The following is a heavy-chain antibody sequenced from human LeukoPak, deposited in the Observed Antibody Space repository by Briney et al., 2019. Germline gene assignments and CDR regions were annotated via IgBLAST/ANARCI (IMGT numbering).Heavy chain of an antibody. CDR1: GYTFTGYY. CDR2: INPNSGGT. J-gene: IGHJ3*02. V-gene: IGHV1-2*02. Sequence: ASVKVSCKASGYTFTGYYTHWVRQAPGQGLEWMGWINPNSGGTNYAQKFQGRVTMTRDTSISTAYMELSRLRSDDTAVYYCARDEGYYDSSGYYYVGAFDIWGQGTMVTVSS. CDR3: ARDEGYYDSSGYYYVGAFDI. D-gene: IGHD3-22*01.